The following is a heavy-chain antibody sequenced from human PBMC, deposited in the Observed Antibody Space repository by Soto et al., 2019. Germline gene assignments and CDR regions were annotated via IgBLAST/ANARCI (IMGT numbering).Heavy chain of an antibody. V-gene: IGHV3-23*01. D-gene: IGHD4-17*01. CDR1: GFTFSTYA. CDR2: ISDAAGSA. J-gene: IGHJ3*01. CDR3: ARPYGGKIGDAPDL. Sequence: LRLSCAASGFTFSTYAIGWVRQFAGKGLELVSTISDAAGSAYYVDSVKGRFTISRDNSKKTLYLQMNSLRAEDSAVYYCARPYGGKIGDAPDLWGQGTMVTVSS.